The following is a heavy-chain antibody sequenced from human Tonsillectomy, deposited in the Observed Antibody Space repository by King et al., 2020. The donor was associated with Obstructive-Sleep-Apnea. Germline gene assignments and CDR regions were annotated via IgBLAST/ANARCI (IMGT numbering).Heavy chain of an antibody. CDR3: ARHLASSGYFDL. Sequence: QVQLQESGPGLVKPSETLSLTCTVSGDAISTYFWSWIRQPPGKGLEWMGYIYYSGSTNYNPSLQRRVTISVDTSKNQFSRKLPSVPAADTAVYYCARHLASSGYFDLWGQRTLVTVSS. CDR1: GDAISTYF. J-gene: IGHJ4*02. V-gene: IGHV4-59*01. CDR2: IYYSGST.